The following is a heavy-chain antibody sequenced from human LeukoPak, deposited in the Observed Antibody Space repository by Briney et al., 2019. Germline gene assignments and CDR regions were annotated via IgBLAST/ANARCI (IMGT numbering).Heavy chain of an antibody. V-gene: IGHV1-2*02. Sequence: ASVKVSCKASGYTFTGYYMHWVRQAPGQGLEWMGWINPNSGGTNYAQKFQGRVTMTRDTSISTAYMELSRLRSDDTAVYYCARAESPHCSGGSCYGYYFDYWGQGTLVTVSS. D-gene: IGHD2-15*01. J-gene: IGHJ4*02. CDR2: INPNSGGT. CDR1: GYTFTGYY. CDR3: ARAESPHCSGGSCYGYYFDY.